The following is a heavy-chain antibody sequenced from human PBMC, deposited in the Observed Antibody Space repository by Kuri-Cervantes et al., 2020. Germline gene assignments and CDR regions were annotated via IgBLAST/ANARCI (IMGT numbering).Heavy chain of an antibody. CDR3: ARDSGWYGVSFDY. D-gene: IGHD6-19*01. CDR2: INHSGST. V-gene: IGHV4-34*01. CDR1: GGSFSGYY. Sequence: SETLSLTCAVYGGSFSGYYWSWIRQPPGKGLEWIGEINHSGSTNYNPSLKSRVTISVDTSKNQFSLKLSSVTAADTAVYYCARDSGWYGVSFDYWGQGTLVTVSS. J-gene: IGHJ4*02.